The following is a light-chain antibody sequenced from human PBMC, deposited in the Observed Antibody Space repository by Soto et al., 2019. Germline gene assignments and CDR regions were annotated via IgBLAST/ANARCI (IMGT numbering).Light chain of an antibody. CDR1: SSNIGTNN. V-gene: IGLV1-44*01. J-gene: IGLJ2*01. CDR2: NNN. CDR3: AVWKGRLNVVV. Sequence: QAVVTQPPSMSGTPGQRVTISCSGSSSNIGTNNVNWYQHLPGTAPKLLISNNNRRPSGVPDRFSGSKSGTSASLAISGLQSENEADYYCAVWKGRLNVVVFGGGTKVTVL.